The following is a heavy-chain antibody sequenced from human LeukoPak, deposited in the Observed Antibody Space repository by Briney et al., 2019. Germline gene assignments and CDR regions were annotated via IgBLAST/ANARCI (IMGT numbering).Heavy chain of an antibody. CDR1: GYPFTGYY. CDR2: INPNSGGT. Sequence: ASVKVFCKASGYPFTGYYMHWVRQAPGQGLEWMGWINPNSGGTNYAQKFQGSVTMTRDTSISTAYMELSRLRSDDTAVYYCARGGYYDFWSGYYPLYYFDYWGQGTLVTVSS. D-gene: IGHD3-3*01. CDR3: ARGGYYDFWSGYYPLYYFDY. V-gene: IGHV1-2*02. J-gene: IGHJ4*02.